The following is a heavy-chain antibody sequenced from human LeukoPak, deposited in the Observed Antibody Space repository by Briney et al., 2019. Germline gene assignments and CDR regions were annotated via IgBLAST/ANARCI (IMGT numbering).Heavy chain of an antibody. D-gene: IGHD6-13*01. Sequence: SETLSLTCTVSGGSISSYYWSWIRQPPGKGLEWIGFIYYSGSTNYNPSLKSRVTISVDTSKNQFSLKLSSVTAADTAMYYCARDFWGAAPGTWLEGGRHYYYMDVWGKGTTVTVSS. J-gene: IGHJ6*03. V-gene: IGHV4-59*01. CDR1: GGSISSYY. CDR3: ARDFWGAAPGTWLEGGRHYYYMDV. CDR2: IYYSGST.